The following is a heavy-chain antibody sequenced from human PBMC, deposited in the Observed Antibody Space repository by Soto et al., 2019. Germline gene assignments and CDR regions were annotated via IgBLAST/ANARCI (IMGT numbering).Heavy chain of an antibody. CDR3: ARGIWTMTRGAYYFDN. V-gene: IGHV1-3*01. Sequence: GASVKVSCKASGYTFTSYAIDWVRQAPGQRLEWMGWINAGNGNTKYSQKFQGRVTITRDTSASTVYMELTSLISEDAAVYYCARGIWTMTRGAYYFDNWGQGTLVTVSS. J-gene: IGHJ4*02. D-gene: IGHD3-10*01. CDR2: INAGNGNT. CDR1: GYTFTSYA.